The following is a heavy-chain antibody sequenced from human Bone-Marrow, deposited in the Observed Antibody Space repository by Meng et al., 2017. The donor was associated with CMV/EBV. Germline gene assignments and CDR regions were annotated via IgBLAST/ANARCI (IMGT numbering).Heavy chain of an antibody. V-gene: IGHV3-20*04. CDR3: ARADYYDTSGYHYLDY. Sequence: GESLKISCAASGFTFDDYGMSWVRQAPGKGLEWVSGINWNGGSTGYADSVKGRFAISRDNAKNSLYLQMNSLRAEDTAVYYCARADYYDTSGYHYLDYWGQGTLVTVSS. CDR2: INWNGGST. CDR1: GFTFDDYG. J-gene: IGHJ4*02. D-gene: IGHD3-22*01.